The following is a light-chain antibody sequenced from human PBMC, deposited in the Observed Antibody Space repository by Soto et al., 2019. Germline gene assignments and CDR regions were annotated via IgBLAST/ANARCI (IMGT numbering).Light chain of an antibody. CDR1: QSLLHSNGYNY. V-gene: IGKV2-28*01. J-gene: IGKJ1*01. Sequence: DIVMTQSPLSLPVTPGEPASISCRSSQSLLHSNGYNYLHWYLQKPGQSPQLLIYLGSNRASGVPDRFSGSGSGTDFTLIISRVEAEDVGVYYCMQALQTQGTFGQGTKVEIK. CDR3: MQALQTQGT. CDR2: LGS.